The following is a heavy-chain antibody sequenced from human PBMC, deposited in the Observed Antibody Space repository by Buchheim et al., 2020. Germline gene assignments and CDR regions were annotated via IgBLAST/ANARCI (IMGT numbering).Heavy chain of an antibody. V-gene: IGHV1-2*02. J-gene: IGHJ4*02. CDR3: ARVKSSVLGWLPFDY. D-gene: IGHD5-24*01. CDR1: GYTFTGYY. CDR2: INPNSGGP. Sequence: QVQLVQSGAEVKKPGASVKVSCKASGYTFTGYYMHWVRQAPGQGLEWMGWINPNSGGPNYAQKFQGRVTMTRDTSISTAYMELSRLRSDDTAVYYCARVKSSVLGWLPFDYWGQGTL.